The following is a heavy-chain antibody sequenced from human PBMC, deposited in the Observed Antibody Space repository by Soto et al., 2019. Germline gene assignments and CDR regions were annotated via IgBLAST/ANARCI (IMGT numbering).Heavy chain of an antibody. CDR1: GGSFSGYY. Sequence: QVQLQQWGAGLLKPSETLSLTCAVYGGSFSGYYWSWIRQPPGKGLEWIGEINHSGSTNYNPSLKSRVTISVDTSKNQFSLKLSSETAADTAVYYCARGGGYYSSTSCYHWFDPWGQGTQVTVSS. J-gene: IGHJ5*02. V-gene: IGHV4-34*01. D-gene: IGHD2-2*01. CDR3: ARGGGYYSSTSCYHWFDP. CDR2: INHSGST.